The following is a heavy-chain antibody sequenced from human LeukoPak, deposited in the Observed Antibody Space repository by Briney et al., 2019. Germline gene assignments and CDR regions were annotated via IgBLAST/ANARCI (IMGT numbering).Heavy chain of an antibody. CDR2: IYWDDDK. D-gene: IGHD1-14*01. Sequence: SGPTLVKPTQTLTLTCTFSGFSLTTSGVTVGWIRQPPGKALEWLALIYWDDDKLYSPSLKSRLTITKDTSKNQVVLTVANVDPVDTATYYRAHRDRYAFDIWGQGTMVTVSS. J-gene: IGHJ3*02. CDR3: AHRDRYAFDI. CDR1: GFSLTTSGVT. V-gene: IGHV2-5*02.